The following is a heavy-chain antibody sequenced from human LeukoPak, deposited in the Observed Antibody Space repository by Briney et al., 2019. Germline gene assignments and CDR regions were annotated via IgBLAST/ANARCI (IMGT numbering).Heavy chain of an antibody. V-gene: IGHV3-30*03. CDR3: ARGPLYTSGWNEDGTIHLNY. D-gene: IGHD6-19*01. J-gene: IGHJ4*02. Sequence: GGSLRLSCAASGFTFSSYGMHWVRQAPGKGLEWVAVISYDGSNKYYADSVKGRFTISRDNSKNTLYLQMNSLRAEDTAVYYCARGPLYTSGWNEDGTIHLNYWGQGTLVTVSS. CDR2: ISYDGSNK. CDR1: GFTFSSYG.